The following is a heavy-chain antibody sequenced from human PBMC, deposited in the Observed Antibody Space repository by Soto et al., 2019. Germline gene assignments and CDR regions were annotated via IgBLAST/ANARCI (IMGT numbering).Heavy chain of an antibody. CDR3: GRDAEGWGSYFGDH. CDR2: MNPNSGNT. CDR1: GYTFTNYD. Sequence: QVQLVQSGAEVKKPGTSVKVSCKASGYTFTNYDINWVRQATGQGLEWMGWMNPNSGNTGYAQKFQGRVTMTRNTSKNTFFMELSSLTSEDRAIYYCGRDAEGWGSYFGDHWGQGPLVTVSS. J-gene: IGHJ4*02. V-gene: IGHV1-8*01. D-gene: IGHD3-16*01.